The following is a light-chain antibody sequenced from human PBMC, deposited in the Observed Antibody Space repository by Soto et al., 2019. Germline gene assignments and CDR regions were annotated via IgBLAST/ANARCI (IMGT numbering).Light chain of an antibody. V-gene: IGKV3-15*01. Sequence: IVMTQSPGTLSLSPGERVTLSCRASQSVSSHFAWYQQKPGQAPRLLMYAASTRASGVTPRISGSGSGTDFTLTITSLQSEDFALYYCQQDNDLVTFGGGTKVEIK. J-gene: IGKJ4*01. CDR3: QQDNDLVT. CDR1: QSVSSH. CDR2: AAS.